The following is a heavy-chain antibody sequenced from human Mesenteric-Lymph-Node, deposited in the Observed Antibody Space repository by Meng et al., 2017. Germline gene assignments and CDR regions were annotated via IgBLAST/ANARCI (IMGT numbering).Heavy chain of an antibody. V-gene: IGHV4-30-4*01. Sequence: HVHVLESSPGLVKPSQTLSLTCSVSGGSISSGDCYWSWIRQTPGKGLEWIGYIYYSGSTYYNPSLKSRVTISVDTSKNQFSLKLSSVTAAYTAVYYCARDWGDVRGGFDFWGQGTLVTVSS. J-gene: IGHJ4*02. CDR1: GGSISSGDCY. CDR2: IYYSGST. D-gene: IGHD3-10*02. CDR3: ARDWGDVRGGFDF.